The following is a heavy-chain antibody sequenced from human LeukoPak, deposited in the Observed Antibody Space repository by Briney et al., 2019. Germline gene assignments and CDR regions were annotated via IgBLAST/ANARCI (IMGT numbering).Heavy chain of an antibody. CDR3: ARGEHDGFDI. J-gene: IGHJ3*02. D-gene: IGHD1/OR15-1a*01. V-gene: IGHV3-21*01. Sequence: SGGSLRLSCAASGFTFSSYSMNWVRQAPGKGLEWVSSIISSSSPIYYADSVKGRFTISRDNAKNSLYLQMDSLRAEDTAVYYCARGEHDGFDIWGQGTMVTVSS. CDR1: GFTFSSYS. CDR2: IISSSSPI.